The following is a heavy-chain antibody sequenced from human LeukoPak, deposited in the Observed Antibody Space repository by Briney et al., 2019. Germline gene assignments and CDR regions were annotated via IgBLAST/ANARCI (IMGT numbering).Heavy chain of an antibody. J-gene: IGHJ4*02. Sequence: GGSLRLSCAASGFTFSSYAMHWVRQAPGKGLEWVAVISYDGSNKYYADSVKGRFTISRDNSKNTLYLQMNSLRAEDTAVYYCAGDGKTTYYDILTDWFDYWGQGTLVTVSS. CDR1: GFTFSSYA. V-gene: IGHV3-30*04. CDR3: AGDGKTTYYDILTDWFDY. D-gene: IGHD3-9*01. CDR2: ISYDGSNK.